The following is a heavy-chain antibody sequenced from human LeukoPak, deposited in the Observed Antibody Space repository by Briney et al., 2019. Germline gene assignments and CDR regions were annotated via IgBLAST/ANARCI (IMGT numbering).Heavy chain of an antibody. V-gene: IGHV4-34*01. D-gene: IGHD3-22*01. J-gene: IGHJ1*01. CDR3: ARANQYYYDSSGYYRPASKYFQH. Sequence: PSETLSLTRAVYGGSFSGYYWSWIRQPPGKGLEWIGEINHSGSTNYNPSLKSRVTISVDTSKNQFSLKLSSVTAADTAVYYCARANQYYYDSSGYYRPASKYFQHWGQGTLVTVSS. CDR1: GGSFSGYY. CDR2: INHSGST.